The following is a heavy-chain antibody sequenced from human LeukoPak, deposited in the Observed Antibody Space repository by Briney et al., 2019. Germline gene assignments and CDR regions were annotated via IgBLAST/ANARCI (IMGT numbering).Heavy chain of an antibody. CDR1: GFTFTSYT. Sequence: PGGSLRLSCAASGFTFTSYTMNWVRQAPGKGLEWVSSISTSSIYKYYADSVKGRFTISRDKARNSLYLQMNSLRAEDTAVYYCGRQSVVSDILTGYIDYWGQGTLVTVSS. J-gene: IGHJ4*02. D-gene: IGHD3-9*01. CDR3: GRQSVVSDILTGYIDY. CDR2: ISTSSIYK. V-gene: IGHV3-21*01.